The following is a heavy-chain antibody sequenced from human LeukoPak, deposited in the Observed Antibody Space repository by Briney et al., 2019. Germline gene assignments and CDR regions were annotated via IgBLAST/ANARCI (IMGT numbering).Heavy chain of an antibody. CDR2: INPSGGST. D-gene: IGHD3-22*01. J-gene: IGHJ3*02. Sequence: GASVKVSCKASGYTFTSYYMHWVRQAPGQGLEWMGIINPSGGSTSYAQKFQGRVTMTRDTSTSTVYMELSSLRSEDTAVYYCARESASYDSSATDAFDIWGQGTMVTVSS. CDR3: ARESASYDSSATDAFDI. V-gene: IGHV1-46*01. CDR1: GYTFTSYY.